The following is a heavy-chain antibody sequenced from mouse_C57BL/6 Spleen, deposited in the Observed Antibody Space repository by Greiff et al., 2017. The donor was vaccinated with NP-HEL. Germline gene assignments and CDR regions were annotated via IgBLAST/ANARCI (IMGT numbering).Heavy chain of an antibody. CDR1: GYTFTSYW. CDR3: ARPNFGNWGDFDY. V-gene: IGHV1-64*01. CDR2: IHPNSGST. Sequence: VQLQQPGAELVKPGASVKLSCKASGYTFTSYWMHWVKQRPGQGLEWIGMIHPNSGSTNYNEKFKSKATLTVDKSSSTAYMQLSSLTSEDSAVYYCARPNFGNWGDFDYWGQGTTLTVSS. J-gene: IGHJ2*01. D-gene: IGHD2-1*01.